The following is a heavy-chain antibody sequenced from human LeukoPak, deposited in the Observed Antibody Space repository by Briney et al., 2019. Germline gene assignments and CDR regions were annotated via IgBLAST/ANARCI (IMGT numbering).Heavy chain of an antibody. D-gene: IGHD5-18*01. CDR3: ARSCSATAMVTN. CDR2: INHSGST. J-gene: IGHJ4*02. Sequence: SETLSLTCAVYGGSFSGYYWSWIRQPPGKGLEWIGEINHSGSTNYNPSLKSRVTISVDTSKNQFSLKLSSVTAADTAVYYCARSCSATAMVTNWGQGTLVTVSS. CDR1: GGSFSGYY. V-gene: IGHV4-34*01.